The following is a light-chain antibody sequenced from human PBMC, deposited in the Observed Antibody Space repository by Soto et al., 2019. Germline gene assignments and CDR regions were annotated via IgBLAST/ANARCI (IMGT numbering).Light chain of an antibody. J-gene: IGKJ1*01. V-gene: IGKV3-11*01. CDR2: NAS. CDR3: QQRHNCPRT. Sequence: EIVLTQSPATLSLSPGERATLSCRASQSVSKYLAWYQQKPGQAPRLLIYNASNRATGIPVRFSGSGSGTDFTLTISSLAPEDCSVYYWQQRHNCPRTFGQGTKVEI. CDR1: QSVSKY.